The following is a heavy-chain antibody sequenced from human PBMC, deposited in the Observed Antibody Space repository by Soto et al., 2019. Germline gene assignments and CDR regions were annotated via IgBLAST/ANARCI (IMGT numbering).Heavy chain of an antibody. V-gene: IGHV6-1*01. Sequence: SQTLSLTCAISGDSVSSNSAAWNWIRQSPSRGLEWLGRTYYRSKWYNDYTISVESRITIKPDTSKNQFSLQLNSVTPEDTAVYYCTRDPYSSHLFAPWGQGTLVPVSS. CDR2: TYYRSKWYN. J-gene: IGHJ5*02. CDR1: GDSVSSNSAA. D-gene: IGHD6-13*01. CDR3: TRDPYSSHLFAP.